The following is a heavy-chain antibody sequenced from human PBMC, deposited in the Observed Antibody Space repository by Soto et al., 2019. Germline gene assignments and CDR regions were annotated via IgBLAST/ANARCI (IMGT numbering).Heavy chain of an antibody. V-gene: IGHV3-23*01. CDR1: GFTFSSYA. D-gene: IGHD3-10*01. J-gene: IGHJ4*02. CDR2: IGVGGGDR. Sequence: EVQLLDSGGGLVQPGGSVRLSCAASGFTFSSYAMSWVRQAPGKGLELVSIIGVGGGDRYYPESVKGRFTISRDNSRDTLYLEMNSLRDEDTAVYYCARVRFGELVWGQGTLVTVSS. CDR3: ARVRFGELV.